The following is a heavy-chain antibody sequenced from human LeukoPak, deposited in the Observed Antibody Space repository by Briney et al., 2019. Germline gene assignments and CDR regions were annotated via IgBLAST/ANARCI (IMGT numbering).Heavy chain of an antibody. Sequence: GESLKISCKGGGYSFTTYWIAWVRQMPGKGLEWMGIIYPGDSDTRYSPSLQGQVTVSADNSINTAYLQWSSLKASDTAMYYCARLYGGYANAHFDHWGQGILVTVSS. CDR3: ARLYGGYANAHFDH. V-gene: IGHV5-51*01. D-gene: IGHD5-12*01. CDR1: GYSFTTYW. CDR2: IYPGDSDT. J-gene: IGHJ4*02.